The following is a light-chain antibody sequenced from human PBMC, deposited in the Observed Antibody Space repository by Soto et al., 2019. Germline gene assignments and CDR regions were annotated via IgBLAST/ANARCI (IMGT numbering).Light chain of an antibody. CDR1: QSVSSSS. CDR3: QQRSNWIT. Sequence: TVLTQSPGTLSLSPGERATLSCRASQSVSSSSLAWYQQRPGQAPRLLIYGTSSRATGIPARFSGSGSGTDFTLTISSLEPEDFAVYYCQQRSNWITFGQGTRLEIK. CDR2: GTS. J-gene: IGKJ5*01. V-gene: IGKV3D-20*02.